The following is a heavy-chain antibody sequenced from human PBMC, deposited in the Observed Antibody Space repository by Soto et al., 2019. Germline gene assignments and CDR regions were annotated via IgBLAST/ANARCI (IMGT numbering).Heavy chain of an antibody. CDR2: MNPNSGNT. CDR3: ARGRAYCSSTSCPDIVVVEAFDI. V-gene: IGHV1-8*01. Sequence: ASVKVSCKASGYTFTSYDINWVRQATGQGLEWMGWMNPNSGNTGYAQKFQGRVTMTRNTSISTAYMELSSLRSEDTAVYYCARGRAYCSSTSCPDIVVVEAFDIWGQGTMVTVSS. J-gene: IGHJ3*02. CDR1: GYTFTSYD. D-gene: IGHD2-2*01.